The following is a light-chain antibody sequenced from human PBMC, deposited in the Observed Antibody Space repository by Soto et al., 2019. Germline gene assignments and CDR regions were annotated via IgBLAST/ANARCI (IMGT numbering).Light chain of an antibody. J-gene: IGKJ1*01. CDR3: QQYNNWPRT. CDR1: QSISSN. Sequence: EIVMTQSPATLSVSPGERATLSCRASQSISSNLAWYQQKTGQAPRLLIHGATTRATGIPARFSGSGSGTEFTLTISSLQSEDFAVYYCQQYNNWPRTFGQGTKVDI. CDR2: GAT. V-gene: IGKV3-15*01.